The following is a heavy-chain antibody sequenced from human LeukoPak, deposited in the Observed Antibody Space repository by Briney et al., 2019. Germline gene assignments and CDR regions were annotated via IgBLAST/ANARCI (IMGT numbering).Heavy chain of an antibody. CDR1: GGSISSYY. J-gene: IGHJ5*02. CDR3: ARDYCSGGSCHNWFDP. D-gene: IGHD2-15*01. Sequence: SETLSLTCTVSGGSISSYYWSWIWQPPGKGLEWIGYIYYSGSTNYNPSLKSRVTISVDTSKNQFSLKLSSVTAADTAVYYCARDYCSGGSCHNWFDPWGQGTLVTVSS. CDR2: IYYSGST. V-gene: IGHV4-59*01.